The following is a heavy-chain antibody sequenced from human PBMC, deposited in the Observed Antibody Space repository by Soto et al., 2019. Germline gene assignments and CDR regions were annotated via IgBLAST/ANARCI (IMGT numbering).Heavy chain of an antibody. V-gene: IGHV4-59*01. J-gene: IGHJ4*02. D-gene: IGHD2-2*01. Sequence: SQTLSLTCTVSGVSITSYFWSWTLQTPGEGLDWIGSISFSVATYSNPSLQGRAALSVDTSENHLSLTLNSVTSADTAVYFCARDRRDGYQRYFEFWGQENQVTVSS. CDR1: GVSITSYF. CDR2: ISFSVAT. CDR3: ARDRRDGYQRYFEF.